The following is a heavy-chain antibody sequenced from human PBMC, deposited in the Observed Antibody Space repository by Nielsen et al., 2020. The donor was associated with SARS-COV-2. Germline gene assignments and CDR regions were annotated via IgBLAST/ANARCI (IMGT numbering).Heavy chain of an antibody. CDR1: GFTFSSYW. Sequence: GVLKISCAASGFTFSSYWMSWVRQAPGKGLEWVANIKQDGSEKYYVDSVKGRFTISRDNAKNSLYLQMNSLRAEDTAVYYCARDGYKSAGYGGNSPDSFDYWGQGTLVTVSS. CDR3: ARDGYKSAGYGGNSPDSFDY. V-gene: IGHV3-7*03. D-gene: IGHD4-23*01. J-gene: IGHJ4*02. CDR2: IKQDGSEK.